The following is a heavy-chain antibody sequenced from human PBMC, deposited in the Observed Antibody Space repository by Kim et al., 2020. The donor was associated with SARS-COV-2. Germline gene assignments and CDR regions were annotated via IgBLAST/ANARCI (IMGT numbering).Heavy chain of an antibody. Sequence: GESLKISCSASGFTFSSYAMHWVRQAPGKGLEYVSAISSNGGSTYYADSVKGRFTISRDNSKNTLYLQMSSLRAEDTAVYYCVKDLLSFNYDFWSGYYTGYYYGMDVWGQGTTVTVSS. CDR1: GFTFSSYA. V-gene: IGHV3-64D*09. D-gene: IGHD3-3*01. CDR3: VKDLLSFNYDFWSGYYTGYYYGMDV. J-gene: IGHJ6*02. CDR2: ISSNGGST.